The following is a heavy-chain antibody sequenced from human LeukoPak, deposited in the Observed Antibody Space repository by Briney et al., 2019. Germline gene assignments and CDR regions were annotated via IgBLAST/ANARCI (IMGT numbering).Heavy chain of an antibody. V-gene: IGHV4-38-2*01. CDR3: ARHRRGSPPYDAFDI. CDR2: IYHSGST. D-gene: IGHD1-26*01. CDR1: GYSISSGYY. Sequence: SETLSLTCAVSGYSISSGYYWGWIRQPPGKGLEWIGSIYHSGSTYYNPSLKSRVTISVDTSKNQFSLKLSSVTAADTAVYYCARHRRGSPPYDAFDIWGQGTMVTVSS. J-gene: IGHJ3*02.